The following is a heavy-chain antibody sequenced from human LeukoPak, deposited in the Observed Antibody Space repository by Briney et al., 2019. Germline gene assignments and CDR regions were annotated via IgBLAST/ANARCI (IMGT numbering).Heavy chain of an antibody. J-gene: IGHJ4*02. CDR2: IYYRGST. Sequence: SETLSLTCTVSGGSISSYYWSWIRQPPGKGLEWIGYIYYRGSTNYNPSLKSRVTISVDTSKNQFSLKLSSVTAADTAVYYCARDVRGYGYSYFDYWGQGTLVTVSS. CDR1: GGSISSYY. V-gene: IGHV4-59*01. D-gene: IGHD3-22*01. CDR3: ARDVRGYGYSYFDY.